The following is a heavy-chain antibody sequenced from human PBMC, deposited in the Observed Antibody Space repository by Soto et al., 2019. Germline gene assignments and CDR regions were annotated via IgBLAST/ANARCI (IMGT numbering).Heavy chain of an antibody. V-gene: IGHV3-23*01. Sequence: GGSLRLSCAASGFTFNQYAMTWVRQAPGKGLEWVSTIRPSVGTTYYADSVKGRFTISRDNSKNTLYLHMNSLSAEDAAMYHCAKHGGYCSGGSCFFYFDYWGHGNLVTVSS. CDR1: GFTFNQYA. CDR3: AKHGGYCSGGSCFFYFDY. D-gene: IGHD2-15*01. CDR2: IRPSVGTT. J-gene: IGHJ4*01.